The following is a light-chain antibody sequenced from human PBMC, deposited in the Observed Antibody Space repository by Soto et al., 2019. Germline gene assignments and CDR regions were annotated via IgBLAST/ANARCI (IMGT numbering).Light chain of an antibody. CDR2: EVV. CDR1: KNDIGVYDF. V-gene: IGLV2-8*01. CDR3: KSYAGSNTYV. Sequence: QSAVTQPRSACGSPWEAVTISCTGTKNDIGVYDFVSWYQHHPGKAPRLIIYEVVQRPSGVPDRFSGSKSGNTASLTVSGLQAADEGDYFCKSYAGSNTYVFGSGTKVTVL. J-gene: IGLJ1*01.